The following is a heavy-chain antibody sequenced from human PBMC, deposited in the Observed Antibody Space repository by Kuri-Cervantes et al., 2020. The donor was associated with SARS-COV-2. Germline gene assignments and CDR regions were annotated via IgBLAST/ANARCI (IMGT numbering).Heavy chain of an antibody. CDR2: ISYDGSNK. D-gene: IGHD1-26*01. Sequence: GGSLRLSCAASGFTFSSYGMHWVRQAPGKGLEWVAVISYDGSNKYYADSVKGRFTISRDNSKNTLYLQMNSLRAEDTAVYYCARDIVPVGATYDAFDIWGQGTMVTVSS. V-gene: IGHV3-30*19. J-gene: IGHJ3*02. CDR3: ARDIVPVGATYDAFDI. CDR1: GFTFSSYG.